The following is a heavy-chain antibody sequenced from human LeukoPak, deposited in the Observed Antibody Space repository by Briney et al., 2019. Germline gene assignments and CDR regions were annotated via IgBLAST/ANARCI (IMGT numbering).Heavy chain of an antibody. V-gene: IGHV1-24*01. CDR3: ATGASGVTGTTSSYYYYYMDV. J-gene: IGHJ6*03. D-gene: IGHD1-7*01. CDR2: FDPEDGET. CDR1: GYTLTELS. Sequence: PGSSVKVSCKVSGYTLTELSMHWVRQAPGKGLEWMGGFDPEDGETIYAQKFQGRVTMTEDTSTDTAYMELSSLRSEDTAVYYCATGASGVTGTTSSYYYYYMDVWGKGTTVTVSS.